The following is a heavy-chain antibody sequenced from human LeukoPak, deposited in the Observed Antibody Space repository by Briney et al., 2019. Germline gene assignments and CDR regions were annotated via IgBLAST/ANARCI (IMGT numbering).Heavy chain of an antibody. CDR2: INRRGHT. J-gene: IGHJ4*02. CDR1: GFTFDRFT. D-gene: IGHD4-17*01. V-gene: IGHV3-43*01. CDR3: ATDYGYYFDY. Sequence: GGSLRLSCAASGFTFDRFTIHWVRQTPGKGLEWVSLINRRGHTFYADSVKGRFTISRDNAKNSLYLQIHSLRAEDTAMYFCATDYGYYFDYWGQGTLVAVSS.